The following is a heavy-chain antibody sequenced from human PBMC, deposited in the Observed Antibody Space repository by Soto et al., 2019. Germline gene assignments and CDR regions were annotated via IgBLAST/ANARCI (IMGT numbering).Heavy chain of an antibody. CDR3: AKDLLDYYGSGSYAPIGSGMDV. CDR1: GFTFSSYA. CDR2: ISGSGGST. J-gene: IGHJ6*02. Sequence: PGGSLRLSCAASGFTFSSYAMSWVRQAPGKGLEWVSAISGSGGSTYYADSVKGRFTISRDNSKNTLYLQMNSLRAEDTAVYYCAKDLLDYYGSGSYAPIGSGMDVWGQGTTVTVSS. V-gene: IGHV3-23*01. D-gene: IGHD3-10*01.